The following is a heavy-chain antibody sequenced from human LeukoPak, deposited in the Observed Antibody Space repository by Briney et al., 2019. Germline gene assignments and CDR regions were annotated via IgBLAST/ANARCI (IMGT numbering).Heavy chain of an antibody. J-gene: IGHJ4*02. Sequence: SETLSLTCTVSGGSISSNNYYWGWVRQPPGKGLEWIGEIYHSGSTNYNPSLKSRVTISVDKSKNQFSLKLSSVTAADTAVYYCARKPWGIGSGGHFDYWGQGTLVTVSS. CDR2: IYHSGST. CDR3: ARKPWGIGSGGHFDY. D-gene: IGHD2-15*01. V-gene: IGHV4-39*07. CDR1: GGSISSNNYY.